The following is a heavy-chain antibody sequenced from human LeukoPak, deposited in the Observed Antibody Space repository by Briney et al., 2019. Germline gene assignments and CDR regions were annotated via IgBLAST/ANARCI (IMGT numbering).Heavy chain of an antibody. D-gene: IGHD6-13*01. J-gene: IGHJ4*02. CDR3: ARDGIAAAGFGY. CDR2: IIPIFGTA. V-gene: IGHV1-69*05. Sequence: GSSVKVSCKASGCTFSSYAISWVRQAPGQGLEWMGRIIPIFGTANYAQKFQGRVTITTDESTSTAYMELSSLRSEDTAVYYCARDGIAAAGFGYWGQGTLVTVSS. CDR1: GCTFSSYA.